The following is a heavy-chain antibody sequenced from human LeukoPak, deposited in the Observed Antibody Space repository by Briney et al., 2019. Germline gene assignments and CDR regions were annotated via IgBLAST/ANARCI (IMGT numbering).Heavy chain of an antibody. CDR2: ISSSDNAI. D-gene: IGHD3-3*01. J-gene: IGHJ6*03. CDR1: GFTFSSYG. V-gene: IGHV3-48*04. CDR3: TRAFFGVRERVDYYSYYMDV. Sequence: GGSLRLSCSASGFTFSSYGMNWVRQAPGMGLEWLSYISSSDNAIYYAASVKGRFTIYRDNAKNSLFLQMNSLRAEDTAVYYCTRAFFGVRERVDYYSYYMDVWGKGTTVTVSS.